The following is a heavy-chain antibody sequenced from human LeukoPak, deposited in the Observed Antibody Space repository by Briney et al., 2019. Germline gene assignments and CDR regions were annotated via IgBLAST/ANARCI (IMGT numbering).Heavy chain of an antibody. D-gene: IGHD4-11*01. J-gene: IGHJ4*02. Sequence: GGSLRLSCAASGFTLSSYWMSWVRRAPGKGQERVANIKQDGSEKYYVDSVKGRFTISRDNAKNSLYLQMNSLRAEDTAVYYCARGYGNYGYWGQGTLVTVSS. CDR1: GFTLSSYW. CDR2: IKQDGSEK. V-gene: IGHV3-7*01. CDR3: ARGYGNYGY.